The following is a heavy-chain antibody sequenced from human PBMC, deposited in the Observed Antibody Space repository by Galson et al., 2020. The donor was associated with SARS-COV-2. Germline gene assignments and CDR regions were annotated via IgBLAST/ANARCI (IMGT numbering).Heavy chain of an antibody. V-gene: IGHV1-2*02. CDR3: ARDFIGATAYYFDY. D-gene: IGHD1-26*01. CDR1: GYTFTGYY. J-gene: IGHJ4*02. Sequence: ASLKVSCKASGYTFTGYYMHWVRQAPGQGLEWMGWINPNSGGTNYAQKFQGRVTMTRDTPISTAYMELSRLRSDDTAVYYCARDFIGATAYYFDYWGQGTLVTVSS. CDR2: INPNSGGT.